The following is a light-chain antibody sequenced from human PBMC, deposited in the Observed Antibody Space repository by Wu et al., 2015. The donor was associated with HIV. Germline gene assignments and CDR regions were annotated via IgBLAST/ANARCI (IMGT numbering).Light chain of an antibody. CDR2: DAS. CDR1: QDISNY. V-gene: IGKV1-33*01. Sequence: DIQMTQSPSSLSASVGDRVIISCQASQDISNYLNWYQQKAGEAPKLLIYDASNLEAGVPSGLSGSGSGTHFTFTISSLQPEDIATYYCQQYDGDSYHLYTFGQGTKLEIK. CDR3: QQYDGDSYHLYT. J-gene: IGKJ2*01.